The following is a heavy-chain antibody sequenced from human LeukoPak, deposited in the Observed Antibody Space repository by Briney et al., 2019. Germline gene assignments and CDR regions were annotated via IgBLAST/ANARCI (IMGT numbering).Heavy chain of an antibody. J-gene: IGHJ3*02. V-gene: IGHV3-23*01. CDR2: ISGSDGTT. CDR1: GFTFSDYY. D-gene: IGHD4-17*01. Sequence: PGGSLRLSCAASGFTFSDYYMSWVRQAPGKGLEWVSRISGSDGTTHYTDSVKGRFTISTDNSKKTVHLQMNSLRAGDTAIYYCARASGGGYNGDDAFDIWGHGTMVTVSS. CDR3: ARASGGGYNGDDAFDI.